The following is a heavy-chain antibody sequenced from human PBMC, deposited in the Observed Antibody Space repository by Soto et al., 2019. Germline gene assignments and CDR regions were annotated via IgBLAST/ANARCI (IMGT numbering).Heavy chain of an antibody. Sequence: QVQLQESGPGLVKPSGTLSLTCAVSGGSISSSNWWSWVRQPPGKGLEWIGEIYHSGSTNYNPSLKSRVTITVDKSKNQFSLKLSSVTAADTAVYYCASTDYYDSSGYYNNYYYYYGMDVWGQGTTVTVSS. CDR3: ASTDYYDSSGYYNNYYYYYGMDV. J-gene: IGHJ6*02. V-gene: IGHV4-4*02. D-gene: IGHD3-22*01. CDR2: IYHSGST. CDR1: GGSISSSNW.